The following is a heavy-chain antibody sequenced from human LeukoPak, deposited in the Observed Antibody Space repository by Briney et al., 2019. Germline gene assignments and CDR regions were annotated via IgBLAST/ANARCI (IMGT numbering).Heavy chain of an antibody. D-gene: IGHD4-17*01. Sequence: GGSLRLSCAASGFTFSSYSMNWVRQAPGKGLEWVSYISSSSSAIYYADSVKGRFTISRDNAKNSLYLQMNSLRAEDTAVYYCARDLFRDYGDYYNWFDPWGQGTLVTVSS. CDR1: GFTFSSYS. J-gene: IGHJ5*02. V-gene: IGHV3-48*01. CDR2: ISSSSSAI. CDR3: ARDLFRDYGDYYNWFDP.